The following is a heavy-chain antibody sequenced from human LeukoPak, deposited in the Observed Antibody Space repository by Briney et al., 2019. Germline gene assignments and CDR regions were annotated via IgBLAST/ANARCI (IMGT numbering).Heavy chain of an antibody. CDR3: ARSSGDVLLWFGELLHQRGRRNYFDY. D-gene: IGHD3-10*01. Sequence: SETLSLTCTVSGYSISSGYYWGWIRQPPGKGLEWTGSIDHSGSTYYNPSLKSRITISVDTSKNQFSLKLSSVTAADTAVYYCARSSGDVLLWFGELLHQRGRRNYFDYWGQGTLVTVSS. CDR2: IDHSGST. CDR1: GYSISSGYY. J-gene: IGHJ4*02. V-gene: IGHV4-38-2*02.